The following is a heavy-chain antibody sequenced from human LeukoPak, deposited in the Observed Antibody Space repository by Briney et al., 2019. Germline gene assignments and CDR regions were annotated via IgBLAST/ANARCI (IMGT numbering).Heavy chain of an antibody. CDR1: GFTFSSYS. J-gene: IGHJ4*02. Sequence: GGSLRLSCAASGFTFSSYSTNWVRQAPGKGLEWVSSISSSSSYIYYADSVKGRFTISRDNAKNSLYLQMNSLRAEDTAVYYCASVPHRFLEWLEDYWGQGTLVTVSS. V-gene: IGHV3-21*01. CDR2: ISSSSSYI. CDR3: ASVPHRFLEWLEDY. D-gene: IGHD3-3*01.